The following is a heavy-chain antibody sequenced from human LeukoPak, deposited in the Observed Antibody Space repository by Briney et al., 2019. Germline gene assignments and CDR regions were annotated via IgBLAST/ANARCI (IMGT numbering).Heavy chain of an antibody. CDR1: GFTFSSYW. CDR2: IKQDGSEK. Sequence: GGSLRLSCAASGFTFSSYWMSLVRQAPGKGLEWVANIKQDGSEKYYVDSVKGRFTISRDNAKNSLYLQMNSLRAEDTAVYYCASPGSGSYYYYMDVWGKGTTVTVSS. J-gene: IGHJ6*03. CDR3: ASPGSGSYYYYMDV. V-gene: IGHV3-7*01. D-gene: IGHD3-10*01.